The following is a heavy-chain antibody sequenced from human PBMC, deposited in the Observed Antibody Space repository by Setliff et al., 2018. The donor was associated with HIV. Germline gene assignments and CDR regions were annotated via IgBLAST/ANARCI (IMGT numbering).Heavy chain of an antibody. CDR1: GDSITRGSYY. V-gene: IGHV4-61*09. D-gene: IGHD1-26*01. CDR2: IYTSGKT. J-gene: IGHJ2*01. Sequence: KTSETLSLTCTVSGDSITRGSYYWSWIRQPAGKGLEWIGHIYTSGKTHYSPSLKSRITISADTSKNQLSLNLSSVTAADTAVYYCARAAYSGTYLWEPATDLWGRGTLVTVS. CDR3: ARAAYSGTYLWEPATDL.